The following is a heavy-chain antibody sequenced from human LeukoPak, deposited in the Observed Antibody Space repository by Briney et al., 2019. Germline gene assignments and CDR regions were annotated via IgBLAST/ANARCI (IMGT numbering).Heavy chain of an antibody. CDR2: IYYSGTT. V-gene: IGHV4-39*07. CDR3: ARDLLGIAVAGHVGNFQH. CDR1: GGSIISSSYY. J-gene: IGHJ1*01. Sequence: SETLSLTCTVSGGSIISSSYYWGWIRQPPGKGLEWIGSIYYSGTTYYNPYLKSQVTISIDTSKNQFSLKLSSVTAADTGVYYCARDLLGIAVAGHVGNFQHWGHGTLVTVSS. D-gene: IGHD6-19*01.